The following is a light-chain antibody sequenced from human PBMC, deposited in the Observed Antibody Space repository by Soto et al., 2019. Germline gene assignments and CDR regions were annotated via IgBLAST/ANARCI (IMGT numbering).Light chain of an antibody. V-gene: IGLV2-14*01. CDR3: SSYTTSTTQV. CDR2: EVR. CDR1: SSDVGSYNY. J-gene: IGLJ2*01. Sequence: QSVLTQPASVSGSPGQSITISCTGTSSDVGSYNYDSWYQQHPGKAPKLMIYEVRNRPSGVSDRFSGSKSGKTASLTIFGLQAEDEADYYCSSYTTSTTQVFGGGTKVTVL.